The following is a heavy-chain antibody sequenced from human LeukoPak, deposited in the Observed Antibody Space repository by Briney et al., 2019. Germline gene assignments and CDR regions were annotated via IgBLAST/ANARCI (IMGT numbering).Heavy chain of an antibody. V-gene: IGHV3-21*01. CDR1: GFTFDDYA. CDR3: AKTLRQWELHTSPFDY. CDR2: ISSSSSYI. Sequence: GRSLRLSCAASGFTFDDYAMHWVRQAPGKGLEWVSSISSSSSYIYYADSVKGRFTISRDNAKNSLYLQMNSLRAEDTAVYYCAKTLRQWELHTSPFDYWGQGTLVTVSS. D-gene: IGHD1-26*01. J-gene: IGHJ4*02.